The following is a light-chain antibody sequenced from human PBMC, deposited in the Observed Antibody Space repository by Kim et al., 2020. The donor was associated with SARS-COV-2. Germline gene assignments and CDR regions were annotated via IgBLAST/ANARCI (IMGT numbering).Light chain of an antibody. CDR1: QSVSSN. J-gene: IGKJ1*01. V-gene: IGKV3D-15*01. CDR3: QQYNNWPPWT. CDR2: GAS. Sequence: SPGERAPPSCGASQSVSSNLAWYQQKPGQAPRLLIYGASTRATGIPARFSGSGSGTEFTLTISSLQSEDFAVYYCQQYNNWPPWTFGQGTKVDIK.